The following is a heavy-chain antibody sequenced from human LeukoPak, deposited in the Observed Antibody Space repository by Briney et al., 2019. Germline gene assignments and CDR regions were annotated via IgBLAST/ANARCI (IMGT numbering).Heavy chain of an antibody. CDR3: ATSTEVSRGYYGMDV. CDR1: GYTFTDSY. D-gene: IGHD1-14*01. CDR2: VDPEDGET. J-gene: IGHJ6*02. V-gene: IGHV1-69-2*01. Sequence: ASVKISCTVSGYTFTDSYIHWVQQAPGKGLEWVGLVDPEDGETIYAEKFQGRVTITADTSADTVYMELSSLRSEDTAVYYCATSTEVSRGYYGMDVWGQGTTVSVS.